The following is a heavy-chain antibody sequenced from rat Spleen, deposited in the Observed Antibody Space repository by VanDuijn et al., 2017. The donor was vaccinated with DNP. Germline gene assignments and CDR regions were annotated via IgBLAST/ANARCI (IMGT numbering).Heavy chain of an antibody. CDR3: ATSDSYGFAY. Sequence: EVQLVESGGGPVQPGRSLKLSCVASGFTFNNYWMTWIRQAPGKGLEWVASISNTGDHTYYSDSVKGRFSLSRDNAKSTLYLQMDSLRSEDTATYYCATSDSYGFAYWGQGTLVTVSS. V-gene: IGHV5-31*01. CDR2: ISNTGDHT. CDR1: GFTFNNYW. J-gene: IGHJ3*01. D-gene: IGHD1-2*01.